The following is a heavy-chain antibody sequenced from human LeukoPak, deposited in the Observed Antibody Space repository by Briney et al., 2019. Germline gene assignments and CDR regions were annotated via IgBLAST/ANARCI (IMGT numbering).Heavy chain of an antibody. V-gene: IGHV4-59*01. Sequence: SETLSLTCTVSGGSISSYYWSWIRQPPGKGLEWIGYIYYSGSTNYNPSLKSRVTISVDTSKNQFSLKLSSVTAADTAVYYCARDHYYGSGSSWFDPWGQGTLVTVSS. D-gene: IGHD3-10*01. CDR1: GGSISSYY. CDR2: IYYSGST. J-gene: IGHJ5*02. CDR3: ARDHYYGSGSSWFDP.